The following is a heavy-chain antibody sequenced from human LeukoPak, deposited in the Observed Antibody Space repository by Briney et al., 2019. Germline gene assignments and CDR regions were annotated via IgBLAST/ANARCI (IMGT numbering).Heavy chain of an antibody. Sequence: PGGSLRLSCAASGFTFSSYGMHWVRQAPGKGLEWVAFIRYDGSNKYYADSVKGRFTISRDNSKNTLYLQMNSLRAEDMAVYYCAKDGEELLWFGELLLSYYYYMDVWGKGTTVTVSS. V-gene: IGHV3-30*02. CDR3: AKDGEELLWFGELLLSYYYYMDV. D-gene: IGHD3-10*01. CDR1: GFTFSSYG. CDR2: IRYDGSNK. J-gene: IGHJ6*03.